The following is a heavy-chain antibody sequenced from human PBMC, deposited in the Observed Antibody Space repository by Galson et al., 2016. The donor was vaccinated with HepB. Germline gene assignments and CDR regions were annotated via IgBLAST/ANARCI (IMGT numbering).Heavy chain of an antibody. V-gene: IGHV3-23*01. D-gene: IGHD2-15*01. CDR2: ISGAGGTT. CDR3: AKERGWYGGPNYGS. J-gene: IGHJ5*02. Sequence: SLRLSCASFGFTFRYYAMTWVRRAPGKGLEWVSDISGAGGTTHYADSVKGRFTISRDNSRDTLYLQMDRLRAADTAVYYCAKERGWYGGPNYGSWGQGTLVTVSS. CDR1: GFTFRYYA.